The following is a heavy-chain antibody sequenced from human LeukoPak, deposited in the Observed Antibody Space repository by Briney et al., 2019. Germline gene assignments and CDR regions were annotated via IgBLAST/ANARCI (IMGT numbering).Heavy chain of an antibody. J-gene: IGHJ3*02. V-gene: IGHV1-2*02. CDR2: MNPKTGGT. D-gene: IGHD2-15*01. CDR3: VRDGYGGSYGFDM. Sequence: ASVKVSCKASGYTFTDYYMHWVRQAPGQGLEWMGWMNPKTGGTNYAQKFQDRVTMTRDTSIRTAYMDLSWLTSDDTALYNCVRDGYGGSYGFDMWGQGTMVTVSS. CDR1: GYTFTDYY.